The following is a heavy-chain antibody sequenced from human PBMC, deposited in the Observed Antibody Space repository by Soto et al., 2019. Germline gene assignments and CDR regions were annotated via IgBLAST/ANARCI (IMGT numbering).Heavy chain of an antibody. Sequence: QVQLVESGGGVVQPGRSLRLSCAASGFTFSSYAMHWVRQAPGKGLEWVAVIWHDGSKQYLADSVQGRFTISRDNSENTLHLQMNSLRVEDKAVYYCAGEFGVPVGYFRHWGQGTLVIVSS. J-gene: IGHJ1*01. CDR1: GFTFSSYA. V-gene: IGHV3-33*01. D-gene: IGHD3-10*01. CDR3: AGEFGVPVGYFRH. CDR2: IWHDGSKQ.